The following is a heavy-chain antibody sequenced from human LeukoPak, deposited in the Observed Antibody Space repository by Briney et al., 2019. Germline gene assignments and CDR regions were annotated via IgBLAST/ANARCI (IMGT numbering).Heavy chain of an antibody. CDR1: GFSFRTYS. CDR2: INSDSIWI. CDR3: ARDAGGRTQREGWFDP. D-gene: IGHD1-26*01. V-gene: IGHV3-21*01. Sequence: GGSLRLSCAASGFSFRTYSMNWVRQAPGKGLEWVSSINSDSIWIYYADSVRGRFTISRDNARNSLYLQMNSLRVEDTAVYYCARDAGGRTQREGWFDPWGQGTLVTVSS. J-gene: IGHJ5*02.